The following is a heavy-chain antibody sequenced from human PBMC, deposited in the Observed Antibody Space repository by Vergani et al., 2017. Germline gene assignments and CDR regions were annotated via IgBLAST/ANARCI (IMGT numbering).Heavy chain of an antibody. V-gene: IGHV1-8*03. Sequence: QVHLVQSGAEVKKPGASVKVSCKASGYTFTSYDINWVRQATGQGLEWMGWMNPNSGNTGYAQKFQGRVTITRNTSISTAYMELSSLRSEDTAVYYCARGRDDYGSGSYYHDYWGQGTLVTVSS. J-gene: IGHJ4*02. CDR2: MNPNSGNT. CDR3: ARGRDDYGSGSYYHDY. D-gene: IGHD3-10*01. CDR1: GYTFTSYD.